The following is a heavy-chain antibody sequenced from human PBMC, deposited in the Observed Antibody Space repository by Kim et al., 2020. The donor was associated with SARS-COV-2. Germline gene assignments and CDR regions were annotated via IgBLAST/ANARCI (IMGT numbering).Heavy chain of an antibody. CDR2: IWYDGSNK. Sequence: GGSLRLSCAASGFTFSTYGMHWVRQAPGKGLEWVAVIWYDGSNKYYADSVKGRFTISRDNSKNTLYLQIHSLRAEDTAVYYCATYDYVWGSSRPGGYWGQETLVT. V-gene: IGHV3-33*01. CDR3: ATYDYVWGSSRPGGY. D-gene: IGHD3-16*02. CDR1: GFTFSTYG. J-gene: IGHJ4*02.